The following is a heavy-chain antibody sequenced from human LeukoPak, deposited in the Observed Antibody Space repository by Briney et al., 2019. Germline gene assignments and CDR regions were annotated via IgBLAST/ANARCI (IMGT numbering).Heavy chain of an antibody. V-gene: IGHV3-23*01. J-gene: IGHJ4*02. Sequence: GGSLRLSCAASGFTFSSYWMSWVRQAPGKGLEWVSAISGSGGSTYYADSVKGRFTISRDNSKNTLYLQMNSLRAEDTAVYYCAKDLLYSSSGNFDYWGQGTLVTVSS. CDR1: GFTFSSYW. CDR2: ISGSGGST. D-gene: IGHD6-13*01. CDR3: AKDLLYSSSGNFDY.